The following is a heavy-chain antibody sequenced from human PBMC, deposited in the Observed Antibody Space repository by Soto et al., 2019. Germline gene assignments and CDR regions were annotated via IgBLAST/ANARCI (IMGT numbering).Heavy chain of an antibody. CDR2: IWYDGSNK. CDR3: ARWGNWKVADN. J-gene: IGHJ4*02. CDR1: GFTFSSHG. Sequence: GSLRLSCAASGFTFSSHGMHWVRQAPDKGLEWVAVIWYDGSNKYYADPVKGRFTISRDNSKNMLYLEMNSLRAEDTAVYYCARWGNWKVADNWGQGTLVTVSS. D-gene: IGHD3-16*01. V-gene: IGHV3-33*01.